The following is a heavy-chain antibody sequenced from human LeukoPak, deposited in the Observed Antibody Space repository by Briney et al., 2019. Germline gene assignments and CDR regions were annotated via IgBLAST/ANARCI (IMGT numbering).Heavy chain of an antibody. D-gene: IGHD2-2*01. CDR3: ASGSTSCYFCFDY. J-gene: IGHJ4*02. CDR1: GFTFSSYA. Sequence: GGSLRLSCAASGFTFSSYAMSWVRQAPGKGLEWVSVIYSGGSTYYADSVKGRFTISSDNSKNTLYLQMNSLRAEDTAVYYCASGSTSCYFCFDYWGQGTLVTVSS. V-gene: IGHV3-66*01. CDR2: IYSGGST.